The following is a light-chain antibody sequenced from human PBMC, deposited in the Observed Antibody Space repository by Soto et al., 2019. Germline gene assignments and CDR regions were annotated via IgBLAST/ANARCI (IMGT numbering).Light chain of an antibody. Sequence: DIQMTQSPSTLSASVGDRVTISCRATQSLSGWLAWYQQKPGKAPKLLIYAASILESGVPSRFSGSGSGTQFTLAISSLQADDYATYYCQQYESYPWTFGQGTKVDIK. CDR3: QQYESYPWT. J-gene: IGKJ1*01. CDR1: QSLSGW. CDR2: AAS. V-gene: IGKV1-5*01.